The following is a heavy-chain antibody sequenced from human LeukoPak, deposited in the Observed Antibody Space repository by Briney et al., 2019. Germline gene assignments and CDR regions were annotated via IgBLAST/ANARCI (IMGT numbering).Heavy chain of an antibody. Sequence: SETLSLTCTVSGDPISIRSYYWGWIRQPPGKGLEWIGSIYYSGSTYYNPSLKSRVTISVDTSKNQFSLKLSSVTAADTAVYYCARSPNDYGDYYFDYWGQGTLVTVSS. CDR1: GDPISIRSYY. CDR3: ARSPNDYGDYYFDY. D-gene: IGHD4-17*01. J-gene: IGHJ4*02. V-gene: IGHV4-39*01. CDR2: IYYSGST.